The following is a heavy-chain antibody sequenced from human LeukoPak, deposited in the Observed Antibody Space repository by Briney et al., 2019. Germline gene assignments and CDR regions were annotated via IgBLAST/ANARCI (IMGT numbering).Heavy chain of an antibody. CDR1: GYTFTNQW. D-gene: IGHD2-21*02. CDR3: ARPFPTDCSVDCPIEPHFAY. Sequence: GESLKISCKASGYTFTNQWIGWVRQMPGKGLEWMGIIYPADSDIRYSPSFHGQVTISADKSITTAYLQWSSLKASDTAMYYCARPFPTDCSVDCPIEPHFAYWGQGTLVTVSS. V-gene: IGHV5-51*01. J-gene: IGHJ4*02. CDR2: IYPADSDI.